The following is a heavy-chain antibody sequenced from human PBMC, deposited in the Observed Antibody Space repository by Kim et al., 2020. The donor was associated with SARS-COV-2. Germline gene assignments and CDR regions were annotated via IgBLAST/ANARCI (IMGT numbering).Heavy chain of an antibody. CDR2: T. Sequence: TYYSPSLKSRVTTSVDTSKNQFSLKLSSVTAADTAVYYCARPLSIAGPRDWGQGTLVTVSS. J-gene: IGHJ4*02. V-gene: IGHV4-39*01. CDR3: ARPLSIAGPRD. D-gene: IGHD6-6*01.